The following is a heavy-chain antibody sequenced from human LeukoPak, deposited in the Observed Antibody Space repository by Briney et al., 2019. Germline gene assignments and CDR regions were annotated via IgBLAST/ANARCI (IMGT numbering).Heavy chain of an antibody. CDR3: AKDYFGSLEY. D-gene: IGHD2/OR15-2a*01. CDR2: IKSDGGT. Sequence: GGSLSLSCAASGFAFSVSWMHWLRQAPGKGLVWVSVIKSDGGTAYADSVKGRFTISRDNAKNTVYLQMNSLRDEDTAVYYCAKDYFGSLEYWGQGTLVTVSS. CDR1: GFAFSVSW. V-gene: IGHV3-74*03. J-gene: IGHJ4*02.